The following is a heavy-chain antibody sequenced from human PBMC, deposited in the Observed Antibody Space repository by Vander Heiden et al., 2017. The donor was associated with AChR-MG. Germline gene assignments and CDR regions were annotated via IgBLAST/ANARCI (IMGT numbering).Heavy chain of an antibody. CDR2: ISSSSRTI. CDR3: ARAFSWAVAGLFDY. D-gene: IGHD6-19*01. J-gene: IGHJ4*02. Sequence: EVKLVESGGALVQPGGSLRLSCAASGFTFGSDGMNWGRQAPGKGLEWVSYISSSSRTIYYADSVKGRFTISRDNAKHSLYLQMNSLRDEDTAVYYCARAFSWAVAGLFDYWGQGTLVTVSS. V-gene: IGHV3-48*02. CDR1: GFTFGSDG.